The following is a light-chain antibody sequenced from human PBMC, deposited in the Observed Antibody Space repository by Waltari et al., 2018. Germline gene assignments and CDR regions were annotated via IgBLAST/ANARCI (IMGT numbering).Light chain of an antibody. V-gene: IGLV4-69*01. CDR2: HNSDGSH. CDR3: QTWGTGGQI. CDR1: SGHTDYA. J-gene: IGLJ2*01. Sequence: QVLLTQSPSVSASLGASVKITCTLTSGHTDYAVAWHQQQPEKDPRYLMKHNSDGSHIRGDGIPDRFSASSPGAEHQLTISILQSDDERDYYCQTWGTGGQIFGGGTRLTVL.